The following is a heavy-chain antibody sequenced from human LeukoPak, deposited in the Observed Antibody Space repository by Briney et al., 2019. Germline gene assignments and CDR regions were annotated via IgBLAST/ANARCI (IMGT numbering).Heavy chain of an antibody. D-gene: IGHD3-22*01. CDR1: GYSISSGYY. Sequence: SETLSLTCTVSGYSISSGYYWSWIRQPPGKGLEWIGEINHSGSTNYNPSLKSRVTISVDTSKNQFSLKLSSVTAADTAVYYCARRLSSGYYRIFDYWGQGTLVTVSS. J-gene: IGHJ4*02. CDR3: ARRLSSGYYRIFDY. V-gene: IGHV4-38-2*02. CDR2: INHSGST.